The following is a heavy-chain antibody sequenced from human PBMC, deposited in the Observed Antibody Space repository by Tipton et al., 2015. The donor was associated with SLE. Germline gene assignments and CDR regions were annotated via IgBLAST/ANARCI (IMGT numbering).Heavy chain of an antibody. Sequence: QLVQSGAEVKKPGESLKISCKGSGYSFTSSWIGWVRQMPGKGLEWMGIIYPGDSDTRYSPSFQGQVTISADKSITTAYLQWSSLKASDTAIYYCARQDQRGYYYYGMDVWGQGTTVTASS. D-gene: IGHD3-3*01. V-gene: IGHV5-51*01. CDR3: ARQDQRGYYYYGMDV. CDR1: GYSFTSSW. J-gene: IGHJ6*02. CDR2: IYPGDSDT.